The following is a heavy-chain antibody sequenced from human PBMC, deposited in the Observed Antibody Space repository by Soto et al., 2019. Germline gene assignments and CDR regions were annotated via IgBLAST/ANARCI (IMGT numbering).Heavy chain of an antibody. CDR1: GFIFSNYV. V-gene: IGHV3-30-3*01. D-gene: IGHD2-21*01. J-gene: IGHJ4*02. Sequence: QVQLVESGGGVVQPGRSLRLSCAASGFIFSNYVMYWVRQAPGKGLEWVAFMSYDGTTKYYADSVKGRFTISRDNSKNTLYLQMNNPRPADTGVYYCAREVLWSRYFDYWGQGTLVTVSS. CDR2: MSYDGTTK. CDR3: AREVLWSRYFDY.